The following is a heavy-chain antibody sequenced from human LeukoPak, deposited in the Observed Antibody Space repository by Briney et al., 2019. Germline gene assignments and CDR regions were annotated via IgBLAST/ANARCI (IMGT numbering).Heavy chain of an antibody. J-gene: IGHJ4*02. CDR1: GGSISSSSLY. CDR2: IYNRENT. CDR3: TRGTVGVTAGFE. V-gene: IGHV4-39*07. D-gene: IGHD1-26*01. Sequence: SETLSLTCTVSGGSISSSSLYWGWIRQPPGKGLEWIGNIYNRENTYYTPSLKSRVTISVDTSKNQFSLKLSSVTAADTAVYYCTRGTVGVTAGFEWGQGTLVTVSS.